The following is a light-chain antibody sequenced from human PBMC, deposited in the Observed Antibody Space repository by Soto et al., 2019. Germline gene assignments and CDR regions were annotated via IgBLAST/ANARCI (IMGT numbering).Light chain of an antibody. CDR1: QSVSSSY. V-gene: IGKV3-20*01. CDR2: GAS. CDR3: QQYAGSPYT. Sequence: ENVLTQSPGTLSLSPGERATLSCRAGQSVSSSYLAWYQQKPGQAPRLLIYGASNRATGIPDRFGCSGSGTDFTLTIRRMETEDFAVYYFQQYAGSPYTFGQRTKLEIK. J-gene: IGKJ2*01.